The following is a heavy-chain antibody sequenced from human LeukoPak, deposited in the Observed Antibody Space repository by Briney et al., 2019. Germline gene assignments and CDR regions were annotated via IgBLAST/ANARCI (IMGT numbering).Heavy chain of an antibody. Sequence: ASVKVSCKASGYTSTSYYMHWVRQAPGQGLEWMGIINPSGGSTSYAQKFQGRVTMTRDTSTSTVYMELSSLRSEDTAVYYCARAGEQQLVLDYWGQGTLVTVSS. J-gene: IGHJ4*02. D-gene: IGHD6-13*01. CDR3: ARAGEQQLVLDY. V-gene: IGHV1-46*01. CDR1: GYTSTSYY. CDR2: INPSGGST.